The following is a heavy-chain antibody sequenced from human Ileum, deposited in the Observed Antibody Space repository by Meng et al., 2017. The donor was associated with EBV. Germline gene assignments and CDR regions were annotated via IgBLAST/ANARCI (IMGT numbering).Heavy chain of an antibody. J-gene: IGHJ4*02. V-gene: IGHV1-3*01. D-gene: IGHD1-26*01. CDR2: INPGSGNT. CDR1: GYTFTGYA. CDR3: ARDGGFSVGATKYDY. Sequence: QVQLLQSGAEVKMPGASIKLSCKASGYTFTGYAIHWVRQAPGQRLEWMGWINPGSGNTKYSQKFQGRVTITRDTSATTVYMDLSSLRSEDTAVFYCARDGGFSVGATKYDYWGQGALVTASS.